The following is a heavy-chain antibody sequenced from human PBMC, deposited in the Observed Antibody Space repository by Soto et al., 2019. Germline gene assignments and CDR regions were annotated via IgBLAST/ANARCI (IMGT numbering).Heavy chain of an antibody. Sequence: VASVKVSCKASGGTFSSYGFNWVRQAPGQGLEWVGGIIPIFNTANYAQKFQGRVTITADESTSTAYMELSSLRPEDTAVYYCANTRVNYGGIPYNFDTWGQGTLVTVSS. CDR2: IIPIFNTA. V-gene: IGHV1-69*13. CDR3: ANTRVNYGGIPYNFDT. CDR1: GGTFSSYG. D-gene: IGHD4-17*01. J-gene: IGHJ4*02.